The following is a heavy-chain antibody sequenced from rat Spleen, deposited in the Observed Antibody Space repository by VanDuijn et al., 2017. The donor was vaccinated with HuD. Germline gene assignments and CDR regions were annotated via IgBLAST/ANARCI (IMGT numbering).Heavy chain of an antibody. CDR1: GFTFIDYY. CDR2: ISTGGTST. Sequence: EVQLVESDGGLVQPGRSLKLSCAASGFTFIDYYMAWVRQAPTKGLEWVAYISTGGTSTYYRDSVKGRFTVSRDNAKTTLYLQMDSLRSEDTATYYCARQQPADYFDYWGQGVMVTVSS. J-gene: IGHJ2*01. D-gene: IGHD1-2*01. CDR3: ARQQPADYFDY. V-gene: IGHV5-25*01.